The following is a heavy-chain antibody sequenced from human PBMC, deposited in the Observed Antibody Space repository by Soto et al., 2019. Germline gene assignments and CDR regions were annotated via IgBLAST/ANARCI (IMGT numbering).Heavy chain of an antibody. CDR1: GGSISSSNW. CDR2: IDHSGST. CDR3: ARVSGGYEGTVRFDY. D-gene: IGHD5-12*01. Sequence: QVQLQESGPGLEKPSGTLSLTCAVSGGSISSSNWWSWVRQPPGKGLEWIGEIDHSGSTNYNPSLKSRISISVDKSKHQFSLKLSSVTAADTAVYYCARVSGGYEGTVRFDYWGQGTLVTVSS. J-gene: IGHJ4*02. V-gene: IGHV4-4*02.